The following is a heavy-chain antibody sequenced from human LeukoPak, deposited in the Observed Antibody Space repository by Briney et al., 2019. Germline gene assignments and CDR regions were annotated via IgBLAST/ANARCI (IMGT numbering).Heavy chain of an antibody. CDR3: ARGYCYNTSCYCDY. D-gene: IGHD2-2*01. CDR1: GFTVSSNY. V-gene: IGHV3-53*01. J-gene: IGHJ4*02. CDR2: IYSGGNT. Sequence: GGSLRLSCAASGFTVSSNYMNWVRQAPGKGLEWVSVIYSGGNTYYADSVKGRFTISRDNSKNTLYLQMNSLRAEDTAVYYCARGYCYNTSCYCDYWGQGTLVTVSS.